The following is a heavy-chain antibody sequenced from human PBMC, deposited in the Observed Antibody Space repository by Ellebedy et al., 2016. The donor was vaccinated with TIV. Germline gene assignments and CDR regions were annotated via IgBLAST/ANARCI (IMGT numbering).Heavy chain of an antibody. V-gene: IGHV5-51*01. CDR2: IYPGDFDT. CDR1: GYSFTSYW. J-gene: IGHJ4*02. D-gene: IGHD2-15*01. Sequence: GGSLRLXXKASGYSFTSYWIGWVRQMPGKGLEWMGIIYPGDFDTRYSPSFQGQVTISADKSISTAYLQWSSLKASDTARYYCARLCSGGSCGFDYWGQGTLGTVSS. CDR3: ARLCSGGSCGFDY.